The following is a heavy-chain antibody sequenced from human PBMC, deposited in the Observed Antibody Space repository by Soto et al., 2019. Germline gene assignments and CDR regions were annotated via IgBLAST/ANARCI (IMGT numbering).Heavy chain of an antibody. CDR1: GGSISSSRYY. CDR2: ICYSGST. D-gene: IGHD3-10*01. J-gene: IGHJ6*01. V-gene: IGHV4-39*01. CDR3: ARHRGVLLWFGSYGMDG. Sequence: XETLSLTCTVSGGSISSSRYYWGWIRQPPGKGLEWIVSICYSGSTYYNPSLKSRVTISVDTSKNQFSLKLSSVTAADTAVYYCARHRGVLLWFGSYGMDGWGQGTTVTVLL.